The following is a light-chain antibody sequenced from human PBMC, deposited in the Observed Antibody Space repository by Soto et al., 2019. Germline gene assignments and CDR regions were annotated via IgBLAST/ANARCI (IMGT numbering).Light chain of an antibody. V-gene: IGKV3-20*01. J-gene: IGKJ2*01. Sequence: EVVLAQSPGTLSLSPGERGTLSCRASQTITNNYLAWYQQKPGQAPRLLISAASNRATGIPVRFSGSGSGTDFTLTISRLEPEDFAVYYCQQHGASPPYTVGQGTKLDIK. CDR1: QTITNNY. CDR2: AAS. CDR3: QQHGASPPYT.